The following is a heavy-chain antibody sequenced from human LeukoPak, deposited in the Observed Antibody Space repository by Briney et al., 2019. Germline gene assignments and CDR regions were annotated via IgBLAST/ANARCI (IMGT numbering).Heavy chain of an antibody. CDR3: ARTLRDGYNYIDN. D-gene: IGHD5-24*01. CDR2: IYYSGST. CDR1: GGSISSSSYY. J-gene: IGHJ4*02. V-gene: IGHV4-39*01. Sequence: SETLSLTCTVSGGSISSSSYYWGWIRQPPGKGLEWIGSIYYSGSTYYNPSLKSRVTISVDTPKNQFSLKLSSVTAAETAVYYCARTLRDGYNYIDNWGQGTLVTVSS.